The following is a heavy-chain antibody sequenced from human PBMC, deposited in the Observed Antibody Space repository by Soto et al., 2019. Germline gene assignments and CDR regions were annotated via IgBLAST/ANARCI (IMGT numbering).Heavy chain of an antibody. Sequence: GGSLRLPCAASGFTISSYWRSWVRQAPGKGLEWVANIKQDGSEKYDVDSVKGRFTISRDNAKNSLYLQMNSLRAEDTAVYYCARDILYYDIFYGFDPWGQGTLVTVSS. CDR3: ARDILYYDIFYGFDP. V-gene: IGHV3-7*05. CDR2: IKQDGSEK. CDR1: GFTISSYW. J-gene: IGHJ5*02. D-gene: IGHD3-9*01.